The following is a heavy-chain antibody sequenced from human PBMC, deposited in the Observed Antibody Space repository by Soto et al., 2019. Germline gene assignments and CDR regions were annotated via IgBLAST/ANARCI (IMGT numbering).Heavy chain of an antibody. V-gene: IGHV4-34*01. CDR2: ITYSAAT. D-gene: IGHD6-13*01. CDR1: GGSFSGYS. J-gene: IGHJ4*01. Sequence: QVQLQQWGAGLLKPSETLSLTCAVSGGSFSGYSWIWIRQPPGKGLEWLGQITYSAATAYNPSLRSRVAMSVDSSKKQFSLSLTSMTAADTAVYYCARGRIGAAGTLDYWGHGILVTVSS. CDR3: ARGRIGAAGTLDY.